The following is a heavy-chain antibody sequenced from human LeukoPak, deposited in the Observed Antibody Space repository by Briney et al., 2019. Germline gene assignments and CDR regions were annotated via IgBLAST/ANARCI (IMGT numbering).Heavy chain of an antibody. Sequence: SQTLSLTCAISGDSVSSKSASWNWIRQSPSRGLEWLGRTYYRSKWYFEYAVSVKSRISINPDTSQNQFSLQLSSLTIEDTAVYYCARAGGTFDNWRQGTLVTVSS. CDR3: ARAGGTFDN. CDR1: GDSVSSKSAS. D-gene: IGHD1-1*01. V-gene: IGHV6-1*01. CDR2: TYYRSKWYF. J-gene: IGHJ4*02.